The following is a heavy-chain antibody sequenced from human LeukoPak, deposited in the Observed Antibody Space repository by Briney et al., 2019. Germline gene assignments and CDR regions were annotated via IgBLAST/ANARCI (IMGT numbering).Heavy chain of an antibody. CDR2: INTNTGNP. V-gene: IGHV7-4-1*02. D-gene: IGHD3-22*01. J-gene: IGHJ4*02. Sequence: ASVKVSCKASGYTFTNYAIHWVRQAPGQGLEWMGWINTNTGNPTYAQGFTGRFVFSLDTSVSTAYLQISSLKAEDTAVYYCARATITHYDSSGRGLYYFDYWGQGTLVTVSS. CDR3: ARATITHYDSSGRGLYYFDY. CDR1: GYTFTNYA.